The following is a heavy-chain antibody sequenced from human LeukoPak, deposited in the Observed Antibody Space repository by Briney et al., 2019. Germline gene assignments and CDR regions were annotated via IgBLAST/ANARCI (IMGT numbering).Heavy chain of an antibody. CDR1: GFTFSSYS. Sequence: VGSLRHSCAASGFTFSSYSMNWVRQAPGKGLEWVSYISSSSSTICYADSVKGRFTISRDNAKNSLYLQMNSLRAEDTAVYYCARTTDPTTVTSPFDYWGQGTLVTVSS. D-gene: IGHD4-11*01. J-gene: IGHJ4*02. CDR2: ISSSSSTI. V-gene: IGHV3-48*01. CDR3: ARTTDPTTVTSPFDY.